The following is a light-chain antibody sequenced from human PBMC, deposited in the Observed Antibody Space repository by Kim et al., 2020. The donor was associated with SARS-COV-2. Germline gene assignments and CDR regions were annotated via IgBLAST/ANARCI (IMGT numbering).Light chain of an antibody. CDR1: SLRNYY. Sequence: SSELTQDPAVSVALGQTVRITCQGDSLRNYYASWYQQKPGQAPVLVMYGKNDRPSGIPDRFSGSSSGNTASLTITGAQAEDEADYYCNSRDSSGNHPHVVFGGGTQLTVL. V-gene: IGLV3-19*01. J-gene: IGLJ2*01. CDR3: NSRDSSGNHPHVV. CDR2: GKN.